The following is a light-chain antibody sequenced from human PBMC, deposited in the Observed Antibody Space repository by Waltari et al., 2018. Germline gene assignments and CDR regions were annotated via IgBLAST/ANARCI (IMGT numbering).Light chain of an antibody. CDR3: LQSYSYPRT. CDR1: QHIGSD. CDR2: ATT. V-gene: IGKV1-6*02. Sequence: AIQMTQSPSSLSASVGDTVTITCWASQHIGSDLGRYQQKPGKAPNHLISATTNLQSGVPSRFSGSGSHTAFTLAITSLQPEDFATYYCLQSYSYPRTFGQGTKVEIK. J-gene: IGKJ1*01.